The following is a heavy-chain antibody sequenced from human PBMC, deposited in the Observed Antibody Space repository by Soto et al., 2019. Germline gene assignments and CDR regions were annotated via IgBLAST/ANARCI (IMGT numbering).Heavy chain of an antibody. J-gene: IGHJ4*02. CDR3: ARGYCSSTSCYLDY. CDR1: GFSFSGSA. CDR2: IRSEAYSFAT. Sequence: GCPGLSCAPSGFSFSGSAVHWVRQASGKGLEWVGRIRSEAYSFATAYAASVKGRFTISRDDSKNTAYLQMNSLKTEDTAVYYCARGYCSSTSCYLDYWGQGTQVTVSS. V-gene: IGHV3-73*01. D-gene: IGHD2-2*01.